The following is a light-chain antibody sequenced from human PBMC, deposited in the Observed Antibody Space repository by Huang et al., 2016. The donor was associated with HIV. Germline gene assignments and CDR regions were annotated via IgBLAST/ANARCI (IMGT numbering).Light chain of an antibody. CDR2: WAS. V-gene: IGKV4-1*01. J-gene: IGKJ1*01. Sequence: DIVMTQSPDSLAVSLGEAATLTCRSSQSVLSSATNRNYLAWVQQKSGQSPKLLLFWASTREAGVPDRFSASGSGTHFTLTINNVKTEDVAIYYCQQYYTSPQTFGPGTRLEI. CDR3: QQYYTSPQT. CDR1: QSVLSSATNRNY.